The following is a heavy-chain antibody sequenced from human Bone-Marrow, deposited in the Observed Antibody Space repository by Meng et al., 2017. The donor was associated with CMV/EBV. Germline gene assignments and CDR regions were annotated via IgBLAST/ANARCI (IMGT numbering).Heavy chain of an antibody. CDR2: ISYDGSNK. J-gene: IGHJ6*02. D-gene: IGHD3-3*01. CDR3: ARRDYDCWSGYYVGYYYYGMDF. CDR1: GFTFSSYA. Sequence: GGSLRLSCAASGFTFSSYAMHWVRQAPGKGLEWVAVISYDGSNKYYADSVKGRFTISRDNSKNTLYLQMNSLRAEDTAVYYCARRDYDCWSGYYVGYYYYGMDFWGQGTTVTVSS. V-gene: IGHV3-30*04.